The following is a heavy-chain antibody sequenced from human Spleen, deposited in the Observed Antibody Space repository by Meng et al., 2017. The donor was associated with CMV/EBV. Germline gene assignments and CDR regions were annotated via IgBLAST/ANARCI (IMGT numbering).Heavy chain of an antibody. Sequence: GESLKISCALSRHRFSHYDMISIRQAPGKGLEWPSTISPSASSTYYEDSVKGRFTISRDNARKSLYLQLKSLRAENTATYYCAKDWGRGASCDGECLSHWGQGTLVTVSS. CDR1: RHRFSHYD. D-gene: IGHD4-17*01. CDR3: AKDWGRGASCDGECLSH. CDR2: ISPSASST. V-gene: IGHV3-11*01. J-gene: IGHJ4*02.